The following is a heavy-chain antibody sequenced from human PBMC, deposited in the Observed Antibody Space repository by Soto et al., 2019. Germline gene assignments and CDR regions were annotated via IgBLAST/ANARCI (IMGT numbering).Heavy chain of an antibody. J-gene: IGHJ4*02. V-gene: IGHV3-33*01. CDR1: GFTFSSYG. Sequence: GGSLRLSCAASGFTFSSYGMHWVRQAPGKGLEWVAVIWYDGSNKYYADSVKGRFTISRDNSKNTLYLQMNSLRAEDTAVYYCARDPSYDSHFDYWGQGSLVTVSS. CDR2: IWYDGSNK. D-gene: IGHD3-3*01. CDR3: ARDPSYDSHFDY.